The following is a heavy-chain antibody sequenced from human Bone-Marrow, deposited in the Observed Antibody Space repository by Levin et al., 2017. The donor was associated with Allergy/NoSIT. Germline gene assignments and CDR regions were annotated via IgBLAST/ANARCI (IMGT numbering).Heavy chain of an antibody. CDR3: AKDTYTCSGGSCYFFDY. J-gene: IGHJ4*02. D-gene: IGHD2-15*01. Sequence: GGSLRLSCAVSGFTFSNYAMHWVRQAPGRGLEWVAFISLDGNTQYYADSVTGRFTFSRDNSNNTLHLQMNSLRVEDTAIYYCAKDTYTCSGGSCYFFDYWGQGALVTVSS. CDR1: GFTFSNYA. V-gene: IGHV3-30*18. CDR2: ISLDGNTQ.